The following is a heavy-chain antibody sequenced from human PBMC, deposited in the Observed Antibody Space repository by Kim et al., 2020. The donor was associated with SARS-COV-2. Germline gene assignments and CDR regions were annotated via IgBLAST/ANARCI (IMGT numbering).Heavy chain of an antibody. J-gene: IGHJ5*02. Sequence: VKGRFTISRDNSKNTLYLQMNSLRAEDTAVYYCAKVRGIVVVPAHWFDPWGQGTLVTVSS. CDR3: AKVRGIVVVPAHWFDP. D-gene: IGHD2-2*01. V-gene: IGHV3-23*01.